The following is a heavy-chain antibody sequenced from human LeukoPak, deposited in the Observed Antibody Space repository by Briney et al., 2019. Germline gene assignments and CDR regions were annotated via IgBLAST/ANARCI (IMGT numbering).Heavy chain of an antibody. J-gene: IGHJ3*02. CDR2: ISGSGGST. Sequence: GGSLRLSCAASGFTFSSYAMSWVRQAPGKGLEWVSAISGSGGSTYYADSVKGRFTISRDNAKNSLYLQMNSLRAEDTAVYYCARDRAYLPWAGDAFDIWGQGTMVTVSS. CDR3: ARDRAYLPWAGDAFDI. CDR1: GFTFSSYA. V-gene: IGHV3-23*01. D-gene: IGHD2-21*01.